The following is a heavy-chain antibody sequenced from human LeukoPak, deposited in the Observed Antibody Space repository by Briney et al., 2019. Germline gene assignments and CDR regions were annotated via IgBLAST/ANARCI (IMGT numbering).Heavy chain of an antibody. CDR1: SGSISRYY. V-gene: IGHV4-59*08. CDR3: ARLYGDLFDI. J-gene: IGHJ3*02. CDR2: ILYSGNT. D-gene: IGHD3-10*01. Sequence: SQSLSLTCTVSSGSISRYYWSWIRQPPGKGLELIGYILYSGNTNYNTSLKSRVTISVDTSKKQFSLKLNSVTAADTAVYYCARLYGDLFDIWGQGPMVTVSS.